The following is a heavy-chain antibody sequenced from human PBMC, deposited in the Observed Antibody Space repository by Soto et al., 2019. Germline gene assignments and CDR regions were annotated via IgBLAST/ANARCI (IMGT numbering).Heavy chain of an antibody. D-gene: IGHD2-2*01. Sequence: QVQLVESGGGLVKPGGSLRLSCAASGFTFSDYYMSWIRQAPGKGLEWVSYISSSGSTIYYADSVKGRFTISRDNAKNSLYLQMNSLRAEDTAVYYCARDAHCSSTSCYYLDYYYGMDVWGQGTTVTVSS. J-gene: IGHJ6*02. CDR1: GFTFSDYY. V-gene: IGHV3-11*01. CDR2: ISSSGSTI. CDR3: ARDAHCSSTSCYYLDYYYGMDV.